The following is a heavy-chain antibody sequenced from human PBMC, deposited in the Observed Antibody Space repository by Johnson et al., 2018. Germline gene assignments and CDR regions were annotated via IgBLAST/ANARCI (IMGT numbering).Heavy chain of an antibody. CDR1: GFTFSCYA. Sequence: QVQLVQSGGGVVQPGRSLRLSCAASGFTFSCYAMHWVRQAPGKGLEWVSVISYDGSNQYYADSVKDRFTISRDNYKNTQFLQMKSLRAEDTAVYYCARDRGVIVLVTAMIGYMDVWGKGTTVTVSS. V-gene: IGHV3-30*03. CDR3: ARDRGVIVLVTAMIGYMDV. D-gene: IGHD2-21*02. J-gene: IGHJ6*03. CDR2: ISYDGSNQ.